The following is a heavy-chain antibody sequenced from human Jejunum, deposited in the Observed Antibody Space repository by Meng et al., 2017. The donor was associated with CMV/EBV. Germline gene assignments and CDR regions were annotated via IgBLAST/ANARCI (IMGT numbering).Heavy chain of an antibody. J-gene: IGHJ1*01. CDR2: PPHSGRS. CDR3: LRGSGGSV. Sequence: SAPPPLTQADTLPLPYALSGAHITNHHRWTRVRQPPGKGLECIAAPPHSGRSPYNPPIKSRFSMSTDKSKSTFPLKLTPVNAADTAVYHCLRGSGGSVWGQGTLVTVSS. CDR1: GAHITNHHR. V-gene: IGHV4-4*02. D-gene: IGHD3-10*01.